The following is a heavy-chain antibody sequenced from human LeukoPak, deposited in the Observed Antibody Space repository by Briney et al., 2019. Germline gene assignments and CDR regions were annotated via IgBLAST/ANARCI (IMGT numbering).Heavy chain of an antibody. D-gene: IGHD5-12*01. V-gene: IGHV1-46*01. Sequence: GASVKVSCKASGYTFTSYYMHWVRQAPGQGLEWMGIINPSGGSTSYAQKFQGRVTMTRDTSTGTVYMELSSLRPEVTAVYYCARDHSSGYDSGDPGDYWGQGTLVTVSS. CDR1: GYTFTSYY. CDR3: ARDHSSGYDSGDPGDY. CDR2: INPSGGST. J-gene: IGHJ4*02.